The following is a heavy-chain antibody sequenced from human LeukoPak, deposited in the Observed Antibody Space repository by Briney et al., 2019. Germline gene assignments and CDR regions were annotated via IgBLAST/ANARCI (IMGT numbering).Heavy chain of an antibody. Sequence: SETLSLTCAVYGGSFSGYYWSWIRQPAGKGLEWIGRIYTSGSTNYNPSLKSRVTMSVDTSKNQFSLKLSSVTAADTAVYYCARDGLSGSLYFDYWGQGTLVTVSS. CDR2: IYTSGST. CDR3: ARDGLSGSLYFDY. J-gene: IGHJ4*02. V-gene: IGHV4-4*07. CDR1: GGSFSGYY. D-gene: IGHD1-26*01.